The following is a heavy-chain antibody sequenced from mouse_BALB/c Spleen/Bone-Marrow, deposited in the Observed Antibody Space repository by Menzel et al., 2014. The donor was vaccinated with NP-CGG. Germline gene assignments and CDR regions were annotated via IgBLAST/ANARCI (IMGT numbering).Heavy chain of an antibody. CDR3: ARHITTVVADY. CDR1: GFTFSSYA. J-gene: IGHJ2*01. D-gene: IGHD1-1*01. Sequence: EVKLMESGGGLVKPGGSLKLSCAASGFTFSSYAMSWVRQTPEKRLEWVATICSGGSYTYYPDSVKGRFTISRDNAKNTLYLQMSRLRSEDSAVYYCARHITTVVADYWGQSTTLTVSS. CDR2: ICSGGSYT. V-gene: IGHV5-9-3*01.